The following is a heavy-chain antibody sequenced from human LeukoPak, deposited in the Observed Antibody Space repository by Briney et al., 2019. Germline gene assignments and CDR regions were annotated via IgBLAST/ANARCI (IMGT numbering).Heavy chain of an antibody. V-gene: IGHV7-4-1*02. D-gene: IGHD4-17*01. CDR3: ARESPVTTADY. Sequence: GASVKVSCKASGYTFTTYGVNWVRQAPGQGLEWMGWINTNTGNPTYAQGFTGRFVFSLDTSVSTAYLQISSLKAEDTAVYYCARESPVTTADYWGQGTLVTVSS. CDR2: INTNTGNP. CDR1: GYTFTTYG. J-gene: IGHJ4*02.